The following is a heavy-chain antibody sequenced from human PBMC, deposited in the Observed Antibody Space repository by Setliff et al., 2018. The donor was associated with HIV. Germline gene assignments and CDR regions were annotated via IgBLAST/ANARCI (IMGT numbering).Heavy chain of an antibody. V-gene: IGHV4-59*11. Sequence: SETLSLTCSVSGGSISSHYWTWIRQSPGKGLEWIGSVYYSGDTDYNPSLKSRVSTSVDTSKNQSSLKLSSVTAADTAVYYCARHTIGVATWSDGFDFWGQGRLVTVSS. J-gene: IGHJ4*02. CDR1: GGSISSHY. D-gene: IGHD6-19*01. CDR2: VYYSGDT. CDR3: ARHTIGVATWSDGFDF.